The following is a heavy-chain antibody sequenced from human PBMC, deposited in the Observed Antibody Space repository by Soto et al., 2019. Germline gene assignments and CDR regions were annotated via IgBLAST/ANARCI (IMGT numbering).Heavy chain of an antibody. CDR1: GLIFSHYA. CDR3: AKDWTHLDI. D-gene: IGHD3-3*01. J-gene: IGHJ5*02. V-gene: IGHV3-23*04. CDR2: IRGSADST. Sequence: EVQLVESGGNLVQPGGSLRLSCAASGLIFSHYAMNWVRQAPGKGLEWVSLIRGSADSTFYADSVKGRFTISRDDSTSTLFLQMDNLRAEDTAIYYCAKDWTHLDIWGQGTLVTVSS.